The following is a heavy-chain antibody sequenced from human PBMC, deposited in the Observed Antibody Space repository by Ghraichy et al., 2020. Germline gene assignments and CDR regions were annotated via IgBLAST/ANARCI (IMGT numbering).Heavy chain of an antibody. D-gene: IGHD3/OR15-3a*01. Sequence: GVLRLSCAASGLNFTNAWMSWVRQAPGKGLEWVGRIERITDGGTTDYAAPVKGRLTISRDDSKNTLYLQMDSLKTEDTAVYFCATDCTSDLCTGDWGQGTLVTVSS. CDR2: IERITDGGTT. CDR3: ATDCTSDLCTGD. CDR1: GLNFTNAW. V-gene: IGHV3-15*04. J-gene: IGHJ4*02.